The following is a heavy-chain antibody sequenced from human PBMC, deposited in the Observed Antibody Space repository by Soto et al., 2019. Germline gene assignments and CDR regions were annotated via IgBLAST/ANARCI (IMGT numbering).Heavy chain of an antibody. CDR1: GYSFTSYW. V-gene: IGHV5-51*01. Sequence: GESLKISCKGSGYSFTSYWIGWVRQMPGKGLEWMGIIYPGDSDTRYSPSFQGQVTISADKSISTAYLQWSSLKASDTAMYYCARHRPFYYGGNRKVVVFDPWGQGXLVTVYS. J-gene: IGHJ5*02. D-gene: IGHD4-17*01. CDR3: ARHRPFYYGGNRKVVVFDP. CDR2: IYPGDSDT.